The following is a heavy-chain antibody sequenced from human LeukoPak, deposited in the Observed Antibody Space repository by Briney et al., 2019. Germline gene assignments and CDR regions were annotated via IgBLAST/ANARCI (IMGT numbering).Heavy chain of an antibody. V-gene: IGHV4-4*09. CDR2: IYTSGGT. Sequence: PSETLSLTCTVSGYSITSGYNWAWIRQPPGKVLEWIGYIYTSGGTNYIPSLKGRVTISIDTSKNQFSLKLSSVTAADSAVYYCARLTRLSTSPDRYYLDYWGQGTLVTVSS. CDR1: GYSITSGYN. D-gene: IGHD6-6*01. J-gene: IGHJ4*02. CDR3: ARLTRLSTSPDRYYLDY.